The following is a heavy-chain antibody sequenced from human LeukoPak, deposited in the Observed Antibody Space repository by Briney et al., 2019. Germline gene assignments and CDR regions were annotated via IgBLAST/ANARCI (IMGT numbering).Heavy chain of an antibody. CDR1: GGSIDSTNW. CDR3: ARRSYSSSWCPRLDY. CDR2: INHSGST. J-gene: IGHJ4*02. D-gene: IGHD6-13*01. Sequence: SETLSLTCDVSGGSIDSTNWWNWVRQPPGKGLEWIGEINHSGSTNYNPSLKSRVTISVDTSKNQFSLKLSSVTAADTAVYYCARRSYSSSWCPRLDYWGQGTLVTVSS. V-gene: IGHV4/OR15-8*01.